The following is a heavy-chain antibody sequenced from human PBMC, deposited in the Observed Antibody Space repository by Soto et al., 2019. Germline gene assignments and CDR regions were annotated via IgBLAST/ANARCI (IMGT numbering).Heavy chain of an antibody. CDR2: ISGTSSRT. CDR3: AKDPNTDLLGGFEF. V-gene: IGHV3-23*01. D-gene: IGHD2-15*01. CDR1: GFTFSSYT. J-gene: IGHJ3*01. Sequence: EVRLLESGGGLVLPGGSLRLSCEASGFTFSSYTMSWVRQAPGKGLEWVSGISGTSSRTYYADSVRGRFTISRDNSRNMLSLQMNSLRVDDTAVYYCAKDPNTDLLGGFEFGGQGTMVTVSS.